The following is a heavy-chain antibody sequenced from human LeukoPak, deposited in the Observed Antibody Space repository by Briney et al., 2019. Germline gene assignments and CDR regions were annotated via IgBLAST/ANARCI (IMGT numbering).Heavy chain of an antibody. D-gene: IGHD3-3*01. Sequence: SETLSLTCTVSGGSISSYYWSWIRQPPGKGLEWIGYIYYSGSTNYNPSLKSRVTISVDTSKNQFSLKLSSVTATDTAIYYCARGADLWNGFTWFDSWGHGTLVTVSS. V-gene: IGHV4-59*08. CDR3: ARGADLWNGFTWFDS. CDR1: GGSISSYY. CDR2: IYYSGST. J-gene: IGHJ5*01.